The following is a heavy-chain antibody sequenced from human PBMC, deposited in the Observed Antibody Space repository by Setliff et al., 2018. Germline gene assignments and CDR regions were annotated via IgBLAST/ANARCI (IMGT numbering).Heavy chain of an antibody. CDR2: ISAYNGNT. CDR1: GYDFTSYS. D-gene: IGHD4-17*01. Sequence: ASVKVSCKTSGYDFTSYSVTWVRQAPGQGLEWMGWISAYNGNTNYAQKLQGRVTMTTDTSTSTAYMELRSLRSDDTAVYYCARGARLSYGDLPNFDYWGQGTLVTVSS. V-gene: IGHV1-18*04. CDR3: ARGARLSYGDLPNFDY. J-gene: IGHJ4*02.